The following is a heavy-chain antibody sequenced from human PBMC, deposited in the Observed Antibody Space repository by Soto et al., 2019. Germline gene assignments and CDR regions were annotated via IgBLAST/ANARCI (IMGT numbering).Heavy chain of an antibody. D-gene: IGHD2-15*01. J-gene: IGHJ6*02. CDR3: AKGAWVPPRDTPPNYYYYGMDV. CDR2: ISYDGSNK. V-gene: IGHV3-30*18. CDR1: GFTFSSYG. Sequence: GGSLRLSCAASGFTFSSYGMHWVRQAPGKGLEWVAVISYDGSNKYYADSVKGRFTISRDNSKNTLYLQMNSLRAEDTAVYYCAKGAWVPPRDTPPNYYYYGMDVWGQGTTVTVSS.